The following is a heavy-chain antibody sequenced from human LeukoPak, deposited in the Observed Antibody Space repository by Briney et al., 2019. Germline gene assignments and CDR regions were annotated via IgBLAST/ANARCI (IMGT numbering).Heavy chain of an antibody. CDR1: GFTFSSYN. J-gene: IGHJ3*02. Sequence: GVSLTLSCAASGFTFSSYNMNWLRQAPGKGREGITYISSSSSTIYYAVSVKVRFTISRDNAKNSMYLQMNRLRAEDTAVYYCARSHRSSGYYGDAFDIWGQGTMVTVSS. D-gene: IGHD3-22*01. V-gene: IGHV3-48*01. CDR3: ARSHRSSGYYGDAFDI. CDR2: ISSSSSTI.